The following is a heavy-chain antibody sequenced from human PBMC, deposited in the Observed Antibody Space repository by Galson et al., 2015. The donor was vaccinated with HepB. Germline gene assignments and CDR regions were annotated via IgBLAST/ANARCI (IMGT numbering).Heavy chain of an antibody. V-gene: IGHV1-46*01. J-gene: IGHJ1*01. Sequence: SCKASGYTFTSYYMHWVRQAPGQGLEWMGIINPSGGSTSYAQKFQGRVTITADESTSTAYMELSSLRSEDTAVYYCARDLDCSGGSCYSVYFQHWGQGTLVTVSS. CDR1: GYTFTSYY. D-gene: IGHD2-15*01. CDR3: ARDLDCSGGSCYSVYFQH. CDR2: INPSGGST.